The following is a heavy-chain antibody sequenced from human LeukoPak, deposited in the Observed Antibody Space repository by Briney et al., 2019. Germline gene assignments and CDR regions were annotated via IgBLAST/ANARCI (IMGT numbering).Heavy chain of an antibody. D-gene: IGHD2-2*02. CDR3: ARHGAGAIVVVPAAIRPYFDY. CDR1: GGSISSYY. V-gene: IGHV4-39*01. J-gene: IGHJ4*02. CDR2: IYYSGST. Sequence: SETLSLTCTVSGGSISSYYWGWIRQPPGKGLEWIGSIYYSGSTYYNPSLKSRVTISVDTSKNQFSLKLSSVTAADTAVYYCARHGAGAIVVVPAAIRPYFDYWGQGTLVTVSS.